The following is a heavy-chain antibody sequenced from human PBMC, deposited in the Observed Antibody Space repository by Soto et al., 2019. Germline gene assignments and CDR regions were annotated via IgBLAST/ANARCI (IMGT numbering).Heavy chain of an antibody. CDR1: GFTFSSYA. CDR3: AKHDSGWYLGSGYFDY. V-gene: IGHV3-23*01. D-gene: IGHD6-19*01. Sequence: GGSLRLSCAASGFTFSSYAMSWVRQAPGKGLEWVSAISGNNDNTYYADSVKGRFTISRDNSKNTLYLQMNSLRAEDTAVYYCAKHDSGWYLGSGYFDYWGQGTLVTVSS. CDR2: ISGNNDNT. J-gene: IGHJ4*02.